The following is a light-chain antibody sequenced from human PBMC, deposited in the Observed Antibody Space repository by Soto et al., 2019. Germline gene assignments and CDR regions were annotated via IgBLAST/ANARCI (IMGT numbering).Light chain of an antibody. Sequence: EIVMTQSPATLSVSPGERATLSCRASQRISHDFAWYQQKPGRAPRLLIYGASTRAAGIPARFSGSGSGTEFTLTISSLQSEDFAVYYCQQYNNWPLTFGGGTKVDIK. CDR1: QRISHD. CDR3: QQYNNWPLT. V-gene: IGKV3-15*01. CDR2: GAS. J-gene: IGKJ4*01.